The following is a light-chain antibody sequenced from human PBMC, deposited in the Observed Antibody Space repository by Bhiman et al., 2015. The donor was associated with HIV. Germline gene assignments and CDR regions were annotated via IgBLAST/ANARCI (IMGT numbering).Light chain of an antibody. Sequence: NFMLTQPHSVSESPGKTVTISCTRTSGSIAHNYVQWYQQRPGSSPTTVIYEDNRTFSGVPDRFSGSIDSSSNSAFLTISGLKTEDEADYYCQYYDSSTLHWVFGGGTKLTVL. CDR3: QYYDSSTLHWV. CDR2: EDN. J-gene: IGLJ3*02. V-gene: IGLV6-57*01. CDR1: SGSIAHNY.